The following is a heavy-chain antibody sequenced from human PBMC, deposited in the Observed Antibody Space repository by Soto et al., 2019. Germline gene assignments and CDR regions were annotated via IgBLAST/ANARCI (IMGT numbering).Heavy chain of an antibody. Sequence: PSETLSLTCTVSGGSISSGGYYWSWIRQHPGKGLEWIGYIYYSGSTYYNPSLKSRVTISVDTSKNQFSLKLSSVTAADTAVYYCARGGPYYYDSSGYYYGLDYYGMDVWGQRTLVTVSS. J-gene: IGHJ6*02. CDR1: GGSISSGGYY. CDR2: IYYSGST. D-gene: IGHD3-22*01. CDR3: ARGGPYYYDSSGYYYGLDYYGMDV. V-gene: IGHV4-31*03.